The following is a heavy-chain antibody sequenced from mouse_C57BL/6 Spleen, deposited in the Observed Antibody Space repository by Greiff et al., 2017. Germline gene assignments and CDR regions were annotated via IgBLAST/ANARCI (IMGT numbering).Heavy chain of an antibody. D-gene: IGHD1-1*01. Sequence: VKLMESGAELVKPGASVRISCKASGYAFSSYWMNWVKQRPGKGLEWIGQIYPGDGDTNYNGKFKGKATLTADKSSSTAYMQLSSLTSEDSAVYFCARLTPDYAMDYWGQGTSVTVSS. V-gene: IGHV1-80*01. CDR2: IYPGDGDT. CDR3: ARLTPDYAMDY. J-gene: IGHJ4*01. CDR1: GYAFSSYW.